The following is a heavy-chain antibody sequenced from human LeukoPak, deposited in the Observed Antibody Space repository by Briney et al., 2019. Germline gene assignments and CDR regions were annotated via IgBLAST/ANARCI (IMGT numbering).Heavy chain of an antibody. D-gene: IGHD6-13*01. CDR1: GFTFSSFA. V-gene: IGHV3-23*01. J-gene: IGHJ4*02. CDR2: VGAGGST. CDR3: AKKYSNTWSSFDY. Sequence: SGGSLRLSCGASGFTFSSFAMSRVRQAPGKGLEWVSGVGAGGSTYYADSVKGRFTISRDNSKNTLYLQMNSLRAEDTAIYYCAKKYSNTWSSFDYWGQGTLVTVSS.